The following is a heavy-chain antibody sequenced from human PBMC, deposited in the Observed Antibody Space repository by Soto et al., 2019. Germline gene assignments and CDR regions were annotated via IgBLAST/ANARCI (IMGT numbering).Heavy chain of an antibody. Sequence: QVQLVESGGGVVQPGRSLRLSCAASGFTFSSYAMHWVRQAPGKGLEWVAVVSYDGSNKYYADSVKGRFTISRDNSKNTLYLQMNSLGAEDTAVYYCARDPATIAAAPYCFDPWGQGTLVTVSS. D-gene: IGHD6-13*01. CDR2: VSYDGSNK. J-gene: IGHJ5*02. V-gene: IGHV3-30-3*01. CDR3: ARDPATIAAAPYCFDP. CDR1: GFTFSSYA.